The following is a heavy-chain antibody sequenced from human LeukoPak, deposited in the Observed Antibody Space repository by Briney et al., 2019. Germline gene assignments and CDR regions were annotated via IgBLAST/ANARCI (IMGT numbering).Heavy chain of an antibody. D-gene: IGHD3-3*01. V-gene: IGHV3-30*02. CDR1: GFTFSTYG. J-gene: IGHJ6*03. CDR3: ARVPRITIFGVVISDYYYYMDV. Sequence: GGSLRLSCAASGFTFSTYGMHWVRQAPGKGLEWVAFIRYDGTNKYYADSVKGRFTISRDNSKSTLYVQMNSLRAEDTAVYYCARVPRITIFGVVISDYYYYMDVWGKGTTVTVSS. CDR2: IRYDGTNK.